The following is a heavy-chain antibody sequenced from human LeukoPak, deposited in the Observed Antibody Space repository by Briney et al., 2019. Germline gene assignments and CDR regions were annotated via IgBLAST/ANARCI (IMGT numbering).Heavy chain of an antibody. CDR3: ARNASDSGTSYLDY. J-gene: IGHJ4*02. D-gene: IGHD1-26*01. Sequence: PSETLSLTWTVSGGSISSGTYYWGWVRQPPGKGLEWIGSIYYSGSTSYNPSLKSRVTISVDTSKNQFSLKLDSVTAADTAVYYCARNASDSGTSYLDYGGQGTLVTVSS. CDR1: GGSISSGTYY. CDR2: IYYSGST. V-gene: IGHV4-39*01.